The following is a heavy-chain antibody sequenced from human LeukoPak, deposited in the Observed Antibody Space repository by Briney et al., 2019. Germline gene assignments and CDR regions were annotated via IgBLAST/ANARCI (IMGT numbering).Heavy chain of an antibody. D-gene: IGHD7-27*01. CDR2: ISSSSSTI. CDR3: ARYSNWFNYYYYYMDV. V-gene: IGHV3-48*01. CDR1: GFTFSSYS. Sequence: GGSLRLSCAASGFTFSSYSMNWVRQAPGKGLEWVSYISSSSSTIYYADSVKGRFTISRDNAKNSLYLQMNSLRAEDAAVYYCARYSNWFNYYYYYMDVWGKGTTVTVSS. J-gene: IGHJ6*03.